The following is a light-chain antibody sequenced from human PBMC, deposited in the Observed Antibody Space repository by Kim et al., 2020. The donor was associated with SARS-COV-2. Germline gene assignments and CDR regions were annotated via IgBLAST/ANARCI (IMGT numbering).Light chain of an antibody. Sequence: SPGERATLSCRASQSVSSNLAWYQQKPGQAPGLLIYGASTRATGIPARFSGSGSGTEFTLTISSLQSEDFAVYYCQQYNNWPPLTFGQGTKVDIK. J-gene: IGKJ1*01. CDR2: GAS. CDR3: QQYNNWPPLT. CDR1: QSVSSN. V-gene: IGKV3-15*01.